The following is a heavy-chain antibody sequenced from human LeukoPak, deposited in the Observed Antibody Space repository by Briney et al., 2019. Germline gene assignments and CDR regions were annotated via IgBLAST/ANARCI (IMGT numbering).Heavy chain of an antibody. V-gene: IGHV1-2*04. CDR2: INPNSGGT. J-gene: IGHJ3*02. CDR3: ARGSGSYERNAFDI. Sequence: ASVKVSCKASGYTFTGYYMHWVRQAPGQGLEWMGWINPNSGGTNYAQKFQGWVTMTRDTSISTAYMELSRLRSDDTAVYYCARGSGSYERNAFDIWGQGTMVTVSS. CDR1: GYTFTGYY. D-gene: IGHD1-26*01.